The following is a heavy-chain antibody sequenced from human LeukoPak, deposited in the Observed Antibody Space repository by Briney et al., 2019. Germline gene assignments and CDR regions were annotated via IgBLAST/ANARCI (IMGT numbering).Heavy chain of an antibody. D-gene: IGHD3-3*01. Sequence: PSETLSLTCTVSGGSISSSSYYWGWLRQPPGQGLEWIGSIYCSGSTYYNPSPKSRVTISVDTSKNQFSLKLSSVTAADTAVYYCARGPTSYYDFWSGSHDAFDIWGQGTMVTVSS. V-gene: IGHV4-39*01. J-gene: IGHJ3*02. CDR3: ARGPTSYYDFWSGSHDAFDI. CDR2: IYCSGST. CDR1: GGSISSSSYY.